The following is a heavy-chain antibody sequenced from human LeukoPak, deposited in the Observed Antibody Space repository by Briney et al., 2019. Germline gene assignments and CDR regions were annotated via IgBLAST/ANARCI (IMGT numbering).Heavy chain of an antibody. CDR1: GFTFSSYG. D-gene: IGHD1-26*01. Sequence: PGGSLRLSCAASGFTFSSYGMHWVRQAPGKGLEWVANIKQDGSEKYYVDSVKGRFTISRDNAKNSLYLQMNSLRAEDTAVYYCARRATWAMEFDYWGQGTLVTVSS. CDR3: ARRATWAMEFDY. J-gene: IGHJ4*02. V-gene: IGHV3-7*01. CDR2: IKQDGSEK.